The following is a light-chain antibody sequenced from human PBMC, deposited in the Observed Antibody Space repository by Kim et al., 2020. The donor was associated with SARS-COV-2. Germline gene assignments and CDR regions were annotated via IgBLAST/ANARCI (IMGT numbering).Light chain of an antibody. CDR3: CSYAASYAYV. J-gene: IGLJ1*01. Sequence: GQSISITRTGTSIIVSDYYYVSCNRQDPAKAPQLMIYVVSRRLSGGPDRISGSESGNAASLTISRLQADDEADYFCCSYAASYAYVFGTGTKVTVL. CDR2: VVS. CDR1: SIIVSDYYY. V-gene: IGLV2-11*03.